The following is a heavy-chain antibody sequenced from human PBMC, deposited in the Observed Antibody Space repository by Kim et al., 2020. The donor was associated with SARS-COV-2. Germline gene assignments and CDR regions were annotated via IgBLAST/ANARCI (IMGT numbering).Heavy chain of an antibody. V-gene: IGHV4-59*08. CDR3: ARHKDPSPIHLYYSRNWFDP. D-gene: IGHD3-10*01. CDR2: IYYSGST. J-gene: IGHJ5*02. CDR1: GGSISSYY. Sequence: SETLSLTCTVSGGSISSYYWSWIRQPPGKGLEWIGYIYYSGSTNYNPSLKSRVTISVDTSKNQFSLKLSSVTAADTAVYYCARHKDPSPIHLYYSRNWFDPWGQGTLVTVSS.